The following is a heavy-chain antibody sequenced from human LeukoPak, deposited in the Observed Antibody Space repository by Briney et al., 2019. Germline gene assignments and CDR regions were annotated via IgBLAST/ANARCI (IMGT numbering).Heavy chain of an antibody. J-gene: IGHJ3*02. Sequence: GGSLRLSCAASGFTFSSYSVNWVRQAPGKGLEWVSYISSSSSTIYYADSVKGRFTISRDNAKNSLYLQMNSLRDEDTAVYYCAGPPYSGSCFGALDIWGQGTMVTVSS. CDR3: AGPPYSGSCFGALDI. V-gene: IGHV3-48*02. CDR1: GFTFSSYS. CDR2: ISSSSSTI. D-gene: IGHD1-26*01.